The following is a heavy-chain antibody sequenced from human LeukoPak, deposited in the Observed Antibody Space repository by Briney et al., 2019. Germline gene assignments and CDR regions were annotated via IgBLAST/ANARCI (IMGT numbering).Heavy chain of an antibody. J-gene: IGHJ3*02. Sequence: ASVKASCKASGFTFTSYDINWVRQATGQGLEWMGWMNPNSGNTGYAQKFQGRVTMTRNTSISTAYMELNSLRSEDTAVYYCARGLRVTRGHAFDIWGQGTMVTVSS. CDR1: GFTFTSYD. CDR3: ARGLRVTRGHAFDI. V-gene: IGHV1-8*01. D-gene: IGHD4-23*01. CDR2: MNPNSGNT.